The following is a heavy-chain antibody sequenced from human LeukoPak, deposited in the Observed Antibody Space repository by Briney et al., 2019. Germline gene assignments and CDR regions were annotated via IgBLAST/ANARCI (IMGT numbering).Heavy chain of an antibody. D-gene: IGHD6-19*01. Sequence: GGSLRLSCAASGFTFSSYAMSWVRQAPRKGLEWVSAISGSGGSTYYADSVKGRFTISRDNSKNTLYLQMNSLRAEDTAVYYCAKESFIAVAGTGDYWGQGTLVTVSS. CDR3: AKESFIAVAGTGDY. CDR1: GFTFSSYA. CDR2: ISGSGGST. J-gene: IGHJ4*02. V-gene: IGHV3-23*01.